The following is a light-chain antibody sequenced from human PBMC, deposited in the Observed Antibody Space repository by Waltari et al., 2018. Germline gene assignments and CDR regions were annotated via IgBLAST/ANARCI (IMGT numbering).Light chain of an antibody. CDR1: QSVSSN. CDR2: GAS. J-gene: IGKJ4*01. Sequence: EIVMTQSPATLSVSPGERATLPCRASQSVSSNLAWYQQKPGQAPRLLIYGASIRATGIPARFSGSGSGTEFTLTISILQSEDFAVYYCQQYNNWPRLTFGGGTKVEIK. V-gene: IGKV3D-15*03. CDR3: QQYNNWPRLT.